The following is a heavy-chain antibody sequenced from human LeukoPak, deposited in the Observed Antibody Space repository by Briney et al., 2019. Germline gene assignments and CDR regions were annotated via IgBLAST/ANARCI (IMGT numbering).Heavy chain of an antibody. J-gene: IGHJ5*02. D-gene: IGHD3-22*01. V-gene: IGHV4-39*07. CDR2: FYYSGST. Sequence: SSETLSLTCTVSGDSVNSSDSYWGWIRQPPGKRLEWIGSFYYSGSTYYHPSLKSRVSIFVDTSKNQFSLKLSSVTAADTAVYYCARGYTMIGNWFDPWGQGTLVTVSS. CDR1: GDSVNSSDSY. CDR3: ARGYTMIGNWFDP.